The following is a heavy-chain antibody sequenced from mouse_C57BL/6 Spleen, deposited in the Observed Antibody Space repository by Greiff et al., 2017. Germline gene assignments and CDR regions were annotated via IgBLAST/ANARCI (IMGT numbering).Heavy chain of an antibody. CDR3: ARDDFTTVVAPPC. Sequence: VQLKQSGPVLVKPGASVKMSCKASGYTFTDYYMNWVKQSHGKSLEWIGVINPYNGGTSYNQKFKGKATLTVDKSSSTAYMELNSLTSEDSAVYCCARDDFTTVVAPPCWGQGTLVTVSA. D-gene: IGHD1-1*01. V-gene: IGHV1-19*01. CDR1: GYTFTDYY. J-gene: IGHJ3*01. CDR2: INPYNGGT.